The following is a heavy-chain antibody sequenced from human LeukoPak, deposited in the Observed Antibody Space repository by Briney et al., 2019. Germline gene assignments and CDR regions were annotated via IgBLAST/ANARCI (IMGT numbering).Heavy chain of an antibody. J-gene: IGHJ3*02. D-gene: IGHD3-3*01. Sequence: GGSLRLSCTASGFTFSAYGMHWVRQAPGKGLEWVSFIRYDETYKYYADSVKGRFTASRDNSKNTLYLQMNSLRAEDTAVYYCEKDHRKITIFGVVNGPSTHAFDIWGQGTMVTVSS. V-gene: IGHV3-30*02. CDR3: EKDHRKITIFGVVNGPSTHAFDI. CDR2: IRYDETYK. CDR1: GFTFSAYG.